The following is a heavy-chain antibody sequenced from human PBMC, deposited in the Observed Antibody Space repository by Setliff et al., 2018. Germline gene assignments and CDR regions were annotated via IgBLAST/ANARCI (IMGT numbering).Heavy chain of an antibody. CDR1: GFTFSDHY. J-gene: IGHJ4*02. CDR2: ISSSGSTI. D-gene: IGHD4-4*01. CDR3: ARVSDYSNYRDLDY. Sequence: TGGSLRLSCAASGFTFSDHYMDWVRQAPGKGLEWVSYISSSGSTIYYADSVKGRFTISRDNAKNSLYLQMNSLRAEDTAVYYCARVSDYSNYRDLDYWGQGTLVTVSS. V-gene: IGHV3-11*04.